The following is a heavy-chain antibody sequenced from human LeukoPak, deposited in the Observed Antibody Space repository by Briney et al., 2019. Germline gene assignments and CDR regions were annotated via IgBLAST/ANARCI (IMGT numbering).Heavy chain of an antibody. Sequence: GGSLRLSCAASGFTFSSYGMHWVRQAPGKGLEWVAFIRYDGGNKYYADSVKGRFTISRDNSKNTLYLQMNGPRAEDTAVYYCAKSFWPPGKAAFDIWGQGTMVTVSS. D-gene: IGHD3-3*01. CDR3: AKSFWPPGKAAFDI. CDR2: IRYDGGNK. J-gene: IGHJ3*02. CDR1: GFTFSSYG. V-gene: IGHV3-30*02.